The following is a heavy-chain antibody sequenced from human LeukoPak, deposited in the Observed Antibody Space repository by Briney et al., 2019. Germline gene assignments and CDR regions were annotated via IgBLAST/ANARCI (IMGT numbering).Heavy chain of an antibody. V-gene: IGHV4-31*03. CDR1: GGSISSGGYY. CDR2: IYYSGST. J-gene: IGHJ5*02. D-gene: IGHD2-2*03. Sequence: PSETLSLTCTVSGGSISSGGYYWSWIRQHPGKGLEWIGYIYYSGSTYYNPSLKSRVTISVDTSKNQFSLKLSSVTAADTAVYYCARARWILVNGFDPWGQGTLVTVSS. CDR3: ARARWILVNGFDP.